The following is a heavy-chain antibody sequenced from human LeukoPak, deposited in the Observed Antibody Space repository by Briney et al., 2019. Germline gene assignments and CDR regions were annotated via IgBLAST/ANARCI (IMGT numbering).Heavy chain of an antibody. CDR2: IKQDGSEK. J-gene: IGHJ4*02. Sequence: GGSLRLSCAASGFTLSSYWMSWVRQAPGKGLEWVANIKQDGSEKYYVDSVKGRFTISRDNAKNSLYLQMNSLRAEDTAVYYCARVSPDYDILTGYDYWGQGTLVTVSS. D-gene: IGHD3-9*01. V-gene: IGHV3-7*01. CDR3: ARVSPDYDILTGYDY. CDR1: GFTLSSYW.